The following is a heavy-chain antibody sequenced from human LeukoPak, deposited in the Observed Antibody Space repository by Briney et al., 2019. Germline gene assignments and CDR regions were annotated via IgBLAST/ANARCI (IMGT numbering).Heavy chain of an antibody. Sequence: SGGSLRLSCAVSGFTVSSYSMNWVRQAPGKGLEWVSSISSSSSYIYYADSVKGRFTISRDNAKNSLYLQMNSLRAEDTAVYYCARRIQATPTSWGFDYWGQGTLVTVSS. CDR2: ISSSSSYI. CDR3: ARRIQATPTSWGFDY. D-gene: IGHD5-18*01. CDR1: GFTVSSYS. V-gene: IGHV3-21*01. J-gene: IGHJ4*02.